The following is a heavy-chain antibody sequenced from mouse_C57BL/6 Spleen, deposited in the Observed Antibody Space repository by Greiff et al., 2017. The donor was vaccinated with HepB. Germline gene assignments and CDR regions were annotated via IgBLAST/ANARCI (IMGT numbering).Heavy chain of an antibody. CDR3: ARNDGYEYYFDY. Sequence: VKLMESGAELVRPGTSVKMSCKASGYTFTNYWIGWAKQRPGHGLEWIGDIYPGGGYTNYNEKFKGKATLTADKSSSTAYMQFSSLTSEDSAIYYCARNDGYEYYFDYWGQGTTLTVSS. D-gene: IGHD2-3*01. CDR2: IYPGGGYT. CDR1: GYTFTNYW. V-gene: IGHV1-63*01. J-gene: IGHJ2*01.